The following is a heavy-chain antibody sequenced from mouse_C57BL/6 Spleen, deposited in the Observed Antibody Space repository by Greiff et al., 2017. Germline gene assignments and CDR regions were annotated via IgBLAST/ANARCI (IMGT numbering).Heavy chain of an antibody. CDR1: GYTFTDYY. J-gene: IGHJ4*01. Sequence: VQLQQSGAELVRPGASVKLSCKASGYTFTDYYINWVKQRPGQGLEWIARIYPGSGNTYYNEKFKGKATLTAEKSSSTAYMQLSSLTSEDSAVYFCARKEVTTTGYYAMDYWGQGTSVTVSS. CDR2: IYPGSGNT. CDR3: ARKEVTTTGYYAMDY. V-gene: IGHV1-76*01. D-gene: IGHD2-2*01.